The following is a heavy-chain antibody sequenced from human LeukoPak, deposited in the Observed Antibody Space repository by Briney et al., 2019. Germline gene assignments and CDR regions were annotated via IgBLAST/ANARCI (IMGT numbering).Heavy chain of an antibody. D-gene: IGHD2-2*01. Sequence: ASVKVSCKAPGYTFTSYGISWVRQAPGQGLEWMGWISAYNGNTNYAQKLQGRVTMTTDTSTSTAYMELRSLRSDDTAVYYCARGYCSSTSCWGVLDYWGQGTLVTVSS. CDR2: ISAYNGNT. CDR1: GYTFTSYG. V-gene: IGHV1-18*01. CDR3: ARGYCSSTSCWGVLDY. J-gene: IGHJ4*02.